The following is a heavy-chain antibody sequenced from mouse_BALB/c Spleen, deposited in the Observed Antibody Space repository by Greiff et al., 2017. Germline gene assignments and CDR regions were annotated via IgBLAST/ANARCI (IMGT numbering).Heavy chain of an antibody. CDR2: ISSGGST. Sequence: DVHLVESGGGLVKPGGSLKLSCAASGFTFSSYAMSWVRQTPEKRLEWVASISSGGSTYYPDSVKGRFTISRDNARNILYLQMSILRSEDTAMYDSSRGITTATDWYFDVWGAGTTVTVSA. J-gene: IGHJ1*01. CDR1: GFTFSSYA. V-gene: IGHV5-6-5*01. D-gene: IGHD1-2*01. CDR3: SRGITTATDWYFDV.